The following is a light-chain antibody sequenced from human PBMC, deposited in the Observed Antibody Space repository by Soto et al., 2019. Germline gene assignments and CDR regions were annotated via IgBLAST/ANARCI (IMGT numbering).Light chain of an antibody. CDR3: ATWDGSLPGEV. V-gene: IGLV1-51*01. J-gene: IGLJ2*01. CDR1: SSNIGNNY. CDR2: DNN. Sequence: QSVLPQSPSVSAAPGQRVTLSCSGSSSNIGNNYVSWYQQLPGTAPKLLIYDNNKRPSGIPDRFSGSKSGTSGTLDITGLQTGDEADYYCATWDGSLPGEVFGGGTKLTVL.